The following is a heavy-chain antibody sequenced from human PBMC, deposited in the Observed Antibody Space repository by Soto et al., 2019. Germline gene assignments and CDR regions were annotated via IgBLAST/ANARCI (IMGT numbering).Heavy chain of an antibody. Sequence: QVQLQESGPGLVKPSQTLSLTCTVSGGSISSGDYYWRWIRQPPGKGLEWIGYIYHSGSTYYNPSLKSRVTISVDTSKNQCSLKLSSVTAADTAVYYCARERPDGARLDPWGQGTLVTVSS. CDR3: ARERPDGARLDP. J-gene: IGHJ5*02. CDR2: IYHSGST. D-gene: IGHD6-6*01. CDR1: GGSISSGDYY. V-gene: IGHV4-30-4*01.